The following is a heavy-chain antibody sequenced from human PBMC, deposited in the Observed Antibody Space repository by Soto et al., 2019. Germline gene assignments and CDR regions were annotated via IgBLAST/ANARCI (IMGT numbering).Heavy chain of an antibody. CDR3: APNTKNFASWLGP. J-gene: IGHJ5*02. CDR1: GFRFSDYY. V-gene: IGHV3-11*01. Sequence: GGSLRLSCAASGFRFSDYYMSWVRQAPGKGLEWISYISTVGSNIYYADSVKGRFTMSRDNAKSSLYLQMNGLRVEDTAVYYCAPNTKNFASWLGPREQRSLVRASS. CDR2: ISTVGSNI. D-gene: IGHD3-9*01.